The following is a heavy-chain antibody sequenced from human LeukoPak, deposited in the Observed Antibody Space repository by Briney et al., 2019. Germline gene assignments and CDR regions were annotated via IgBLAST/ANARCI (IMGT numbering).Heavy chain of an antibody. V-gene: IGHV4-39*01. Sequence: PSETLSLTCSVSGGSNSSSSYYWGWVRQPPGKGLEWIGSIYYSGRTFDNPSLKSRVTISVDTSKNQFSLKLSSVTAADTAVYYCARHIRGYSYGFDYWGQGTLVTVSS. D-gene: IGHD5-18*01. CDR1: GGSNSSSSYY. CDR3: ARHIRGYSYGFDY. J-gene: IGHJ4*02. CDR2: IYYSGRT.